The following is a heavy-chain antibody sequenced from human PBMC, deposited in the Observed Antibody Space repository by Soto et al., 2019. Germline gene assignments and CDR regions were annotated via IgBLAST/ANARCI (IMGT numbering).Heavy chain of an antibody. V-gene: IGHV3-7*01. Sequence: EVQLVESGGGLVQPGGSLRLSCAASEFTFSNFWMSWVRQAPGKGLEWVANIKQDGSDKNYVDSVKGRFTISRDNAKNSLYLQMNSLRVEDTAVYYCARFDPVTPCDFDLWGRGTLVNVSS. CDR1: EFTFSNFW. CDR2: IKQDGSDK. J-gene: IGHJ2*01. D-gene: IGHD4-17*01. CDR3: ARFDPVTPCDFDL.